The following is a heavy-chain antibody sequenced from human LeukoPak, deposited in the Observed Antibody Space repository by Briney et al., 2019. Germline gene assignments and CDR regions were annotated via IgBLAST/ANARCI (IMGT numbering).Heavy chain of an antibody. D-gene: IGHD4-11*01. CDR2: IPSNGDS. J-gene: IGHJ4*02. CDR3: ARGYSYRFDY. V-gene: IGHV3-13*01. CDR1: GFAFYNYD. Sequence: GGSLRLSCAASGFAFYNYDMHWVRQTGKDLEWVSVIPSNGDSYYACSVKGRITISRDNDNNPLYLQMNNLRDWDTAVYYCARGYSYRFDYWGQGALVTVSS.